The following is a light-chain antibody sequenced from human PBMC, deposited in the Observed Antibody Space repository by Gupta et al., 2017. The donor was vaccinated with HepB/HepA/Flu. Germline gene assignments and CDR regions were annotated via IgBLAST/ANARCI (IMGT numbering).Light chain of an antibody. CDR3: YQCSRSPRSLT. V-gene: IGKV3-20*01. J-gene: IGKJ4*01. CDR1: QSVSSSY. CDR2: VAS. Sequence: DIVMTQSPLTLSLSPGERATLSCRASQSVSSSYLALYQQKPGRAPRLLIYVASSRATGIPDRFGGSGAGTDFTLSTRRLEPEDFAVYYGYQCSRSPRSLTFGGGTRVEIK.